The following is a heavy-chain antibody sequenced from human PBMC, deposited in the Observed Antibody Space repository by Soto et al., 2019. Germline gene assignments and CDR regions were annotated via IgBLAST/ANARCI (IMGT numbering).Heavy chain of an antibody. Sequence: SETLSLTCAVSGGSITSSGYSWTWIRQPPEKRLERMRSIYHTGTTYYNPSLKSRLTISLDRSKNRFSLKLTSLTAADTAVSSCVRELLIIRGAGGRDVWGQGTTLAVSS. CDR1: GGSITSSGYS. CDR2: IYHTGTT. V-gene: IGHV4-30-2*01. CDR3: VRELLIIRGAGGRDV. D-gene: IGHD3-10*01. J-gene: IGHJ6*01.